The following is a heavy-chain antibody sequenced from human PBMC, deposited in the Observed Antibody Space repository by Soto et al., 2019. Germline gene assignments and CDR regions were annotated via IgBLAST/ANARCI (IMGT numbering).Heavy chain of an antibody. V-gene: IGHV1-69*13. CDR2: IIPIFGTA. Sequence: SVKVSCKASGVTFSRYAISWVRQAPGQGLEWMGGIIPIFGTANYAQKFQGRVTITANESTSTAYMELSSLRSEDTAVYYCARGVTISFNWFDPWGQGTLVTVSS. CDR1: GVTFSRYA. D-gene: IGHD3-3*01. J-gene: IGHJ5*02. CDR3: ARGVTISFNWFDP.